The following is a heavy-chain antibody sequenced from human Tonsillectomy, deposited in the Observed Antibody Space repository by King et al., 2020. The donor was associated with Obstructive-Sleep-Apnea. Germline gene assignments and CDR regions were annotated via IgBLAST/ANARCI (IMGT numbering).Heavy chain of an antibody. CDR1: GGSISTYY. D-gene: IGHD3-10*01. V-gene: IGHV4-59*03. Sequence: VQLQESGPGLVKPSETLSLTCTVSGGSISTYYWSWLRQPPGKGLEWIGYIYYSGSSNYNPSLKRRVSISVDTSKNQFSLKLTSVTAADTAVYYCAGSPYGSGIIDYFDPWGQGTLVTVSS. CDR3: AGSPYGSGIIDYFDP. J-gene: IGHJ5*02. CDR2: IYYSGSS.